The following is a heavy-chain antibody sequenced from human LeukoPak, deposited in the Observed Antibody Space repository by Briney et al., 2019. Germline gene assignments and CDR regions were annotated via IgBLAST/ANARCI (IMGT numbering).Heavy chain of an antibody. Sequence: PSETLSLTCTVSGGSFSGYYWSWIRQPPGKGLEWIGEINHSGSTNYNPSLKSRVTISVDTSKNQFSLKLSSVTAADTAVYYCARAVRRTIFGVVILDHFDYWGQGTLVTVSS. CDR2: INHSGST. J-gene: IGHJ4*02. D-gene: IGHD3-3*01. CDR1: GGSFSGYY. V-gene: IGHV4-34*01. CDR3: ARAVRRTIFGVVILDHFDY.